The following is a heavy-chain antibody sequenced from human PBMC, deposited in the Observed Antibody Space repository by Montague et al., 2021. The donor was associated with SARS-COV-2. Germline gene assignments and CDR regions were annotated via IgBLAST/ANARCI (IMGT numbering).Heavy chain of an antibody. Sequence: SLRLPCAASGFTFSSYSMNWVRQAPGKGLEWVSSISSSSSYIYYADSVKGRFTISRDNAKNSLYLQMNSLRAEDTAVYYCARGRSYCSSTSSRGCYYYSMDVWGQGTAVTVSS. V-gene: IGHV3-21*01. D-gene: IGHD2-2*01. J-gene: IGHJ6*02. CDR3: ARGRSYCSSTSSRGCYYYSMDV. CDR2: ISSSSSYI. CDR1: GFTFSSYS.